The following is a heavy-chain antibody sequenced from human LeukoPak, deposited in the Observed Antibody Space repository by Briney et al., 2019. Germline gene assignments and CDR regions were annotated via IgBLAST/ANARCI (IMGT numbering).Heavy chain of an antibody. CDR3: AREVQCSSSSCIYYYGMDV. CDR1: GFTLSNFW. V-gene: IGHV3-7*01. D-gene: IGHD2-2*01. CDR2: IRDDGSQR. Sequence: GGSLRLSCAASGFTLSNFWMAWVRQAPGKGLEWVANIRDDGSQRNYVDSVKGRFTISRDNAKNFLYLQMNSLSAEDTAVYYCAREVQCSSSSCIYYYGMDVWGQGTTVTVSS. J-gene: IGHJ6*02.